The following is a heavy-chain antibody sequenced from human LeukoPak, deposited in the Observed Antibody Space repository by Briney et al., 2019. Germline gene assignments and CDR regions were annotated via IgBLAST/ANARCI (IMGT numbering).Heavy chain of an antibody. D-gene: IGHD1-26*01. CDR1: VGSISSYY. V-gene: IGHV4-59*01. Sequence: SETLSLTCTVSVGSISSYYWSWIRQPPWKGLEWIGDMYYSGSTNHIPSLKSRVTISVDTSKNQFTLKLSSVTAADTAVYYCARVDYSGRYYYFDYWGQGTLVTVSS. CDR3: ARVDYSGRYYYFDY. CDR2: MYYSGST. J-gene: IGHJ4*02.